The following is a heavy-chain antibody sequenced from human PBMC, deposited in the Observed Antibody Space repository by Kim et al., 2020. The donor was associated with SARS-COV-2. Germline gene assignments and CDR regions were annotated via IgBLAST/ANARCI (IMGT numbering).Heavy chain of an antibody. J-gene: IGHJ4*02. V-gene: IGHV5-51*01. CDR2: IYPGDSDT. D-gene: IGHD1-26*01. CDR3: VRLTSGSYNLALDY. CDR1: GYSFTSYW. Sequence: GESLKISCKGSGYSFTSYWIGWVRQMPGKGLEWVGIIYPGDSDTRYSPSFQGQVTISVDKSISTAYLQWSSLRASDTAMYYCVRLTSGSYNLALDYWGQGTRVTVSS.